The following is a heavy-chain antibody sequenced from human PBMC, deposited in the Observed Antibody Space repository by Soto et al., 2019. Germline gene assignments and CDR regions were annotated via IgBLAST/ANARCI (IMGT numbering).Heavy chain of an antibody. CDR1: GFAFNNYG. V-gene: IGHV3-21*01. D-gene: IGHD2-2*01. J-gene: IGHJ4*02. CDR3: AREDSVIIPAVSDF. CDR2: ISKSDYT. Sequence: GGSLRLSCTVSGFAFNNYGINWVRQAPGKGLEWVSSISKSDYTYYSDSVKGRFTISRDNAKNSVSLQMNTLRVEDTAVYCCAREDSVIIPAVSDFWGQGTLVTVSS.